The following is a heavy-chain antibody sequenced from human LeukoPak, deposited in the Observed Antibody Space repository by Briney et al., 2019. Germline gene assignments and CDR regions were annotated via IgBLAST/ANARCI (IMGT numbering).Heavy chain of an antibody. V-gene: IGHV4-34*01. J-gene: IGHJ5*02. CDR1: GGSFSGYY. Sequence: PSETLSLTCAVYGGSFSGYYWSWIRQPPGKGLEWIGEINHSGSTNYNPSLKSRVTISVDTSKNQFSLKLSSVTAADTAVYYCARGRQRFYCSSTSCYGLCWFDPWGQGTLVTVSS. CDR2: INHSGST. CDR3: ARGRQRFYCSSTSCYGLCWFDP. D-gene: IGHD2-2*01.